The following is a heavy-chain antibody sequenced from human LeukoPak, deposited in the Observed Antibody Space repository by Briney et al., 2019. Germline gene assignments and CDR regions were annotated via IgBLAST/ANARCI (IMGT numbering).Heavy chain of an antibody. J-gene: IGHJ6*03. CDR2: MNPNSGNT. V-gene: IGHV1-8*03. CDR1: GYTFTSYD. Sequence: GASVKVSCKASGYTFTSYDINWVRQATGQGLEWMGWMNPNSGNTGYAQKFQGRVTITRNTSISTAYMELSSLRSEDTAVYYCARAAHATCDFWSGYQAYYYYYYMDVWGKGTTVTVSS. CDR3: ARAAHATCDFWSGYQAYYYYYYMDV. D-gene: IGHD3-3*01.